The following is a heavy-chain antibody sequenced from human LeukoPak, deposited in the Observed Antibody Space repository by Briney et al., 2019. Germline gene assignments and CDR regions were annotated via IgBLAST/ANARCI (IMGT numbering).Heavy chain of an antibody. CDR2: IYTSGST. CDR1: GGSISSYY. V-gene: IGHV4-4*07. D-gene: IGHD6-6*01. Sequence: NPSETLSLTCTVSGGSISSYYWSWIRQPAGKGLEWIGRIYTSGSTNYNPSLKSRVTISVDTSKNQFSLKLSSVTAADTAVYYCARDWGVSARPGYMDVWGKGTTVTVSS. J-gene: IGHJ6*03. CDR3: ARDWGVSARPGYMDV.